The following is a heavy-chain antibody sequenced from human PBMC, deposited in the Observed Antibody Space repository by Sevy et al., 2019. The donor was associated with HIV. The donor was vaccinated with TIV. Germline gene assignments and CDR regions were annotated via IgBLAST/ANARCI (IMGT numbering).Heavy chain of an antibody. CDR1: GGSISSGGYY. CDR2: IYYSGST. J-gene: IGHJ3*02. D-gene: IGHD2-15*01. CDR3: ARVDCSGGSCYSAAFDI. Sequence: SETLSLTCTVSGGSISSGGYYWSWIRQHPGKGLEWIGYIYYSGSTYYNPSLKSRVTISVDTSKNQFSLKLSTVTAADTAVDYCARVDCSGGSCYSAAFDIWGQGTMVTVSS. V-gene: IGHV4-31*03.